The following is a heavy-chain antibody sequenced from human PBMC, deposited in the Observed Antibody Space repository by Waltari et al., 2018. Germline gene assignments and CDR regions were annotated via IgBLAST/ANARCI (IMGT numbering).Heavy chain of an antibody. J-gene: IGHJ4*02. CDR2: IQRSGRT. CDR1: GESMSSGDW. Sequence: QMQMQESGPGLVKPSETLSVTCTVSGESMSSGDWWSWVRQSPEKGREWIGQIQRSGRTHYNPSFESRVSISVDPSSNQFSLRMTSTTAADTAVYYCARDRGRGIYLDSWGRGTLVTVSA. V-gene: IGHV4-4*02. D-gene: IGHD2-15*01. CDR3: ARDRGRGIYLDS.